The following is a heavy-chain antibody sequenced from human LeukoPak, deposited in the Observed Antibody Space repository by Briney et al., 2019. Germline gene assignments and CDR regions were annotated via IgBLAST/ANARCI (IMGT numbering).Heavy chain of an antibody. V-gene: IGHV1-18*01. D-gene: IGHD3-22*01. J-gene: IGHJ3*02. CDR2: ISAYNGNT. CDR1: GYTFTSYG. CDR3: ARDYYDSSGYPDAFDI. Sequence: GALVKVSCKASGYTFTSYGISWVRQAPGQGLEWMGWISAYNGNTNYAQKLQGRVTMTTDTSTSTAYMELRSLRSDDTAVYYCARDYYDSSGYPDAFDIWGQGTMVTVSS.